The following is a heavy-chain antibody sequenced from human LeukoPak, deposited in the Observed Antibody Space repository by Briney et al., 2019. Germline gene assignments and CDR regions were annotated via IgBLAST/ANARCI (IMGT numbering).Heavy chain of an antibody. CDR1: GFTFSSHG. Sequence: GGSLRLSCAASGFTFSSHGMSWVRQAPGKGLEWVSTISGSGDYTYYADSVRGRFTISRDNSRNTLYLQMNSLRAEDTAIYYCAKNGDRGAYCSGGTCYPYYYYYMDVWGKGTTVTISS. V-gene: IGHV3-23*01. J-gene: IGHJ6*03. CDR3: AKNGDRGAYCSGGTCYPYYYYYMDV. CDR2: ISGSGDYT. D-gene: IGHD2-15*01.